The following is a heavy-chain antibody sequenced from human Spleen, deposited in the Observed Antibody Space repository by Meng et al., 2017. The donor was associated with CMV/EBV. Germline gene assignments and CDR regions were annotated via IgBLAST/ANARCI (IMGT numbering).Heavy chain of an antibody. CDR2: IYPGDSDT. Sequence: GESLKISCKASGYDFTNYWIGWVRQMPGKGLEWMGIIYPGDSDTRYNPSFRGQVTISADKSITTAYLQWSSLKASDTARYYCAGEEYSSSWYGRFDFWGQGILVTVSS. CDR1: GYDFTNYW. V-gene: IGHV5-51*01. CDR3: AGEEYSSSWYGRFDF. D-gene: IGHD6-13*01. J-gene: IGHJ4*02.